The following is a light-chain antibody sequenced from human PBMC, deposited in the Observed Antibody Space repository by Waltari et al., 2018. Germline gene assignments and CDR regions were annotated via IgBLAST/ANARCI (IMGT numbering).Light chain of an antibody. J-gene: IGKJ3*01. Sequence: DIQMAQSPSSLSASVGDRVTITCRASQSIDSYLNWYQQKPGKAPKLLIYAASTLQSGVPSRFSGSGSGTDFTLTISSLQPEDFAIYYCQQSDSIPPQFTFGPGTKVDIK. CDR2: AAS. CDR1: QSIDSY. CDR3: QQSDSIPPQFT. V-gene: IGKV1-39*01.